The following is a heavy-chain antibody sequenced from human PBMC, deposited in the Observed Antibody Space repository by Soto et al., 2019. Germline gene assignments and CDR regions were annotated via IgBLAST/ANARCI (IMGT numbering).Heavy chain of an antibody. D-gene: IGHD4-17*01. Sequence: QVQLVESGGGVVQPGRSLRLSCAASGFTFSSYGMHWVRQAPGKGLEWVEVISYDGSNKYYADSVKGRFTISRDNSKNTLYLQMNSLRAEDTAVYYCAKAVGRRRWYPEYWGQGSLVTVSS. CDR3: AKAVGRRRWYPEY. CDR1: GFTFSSYG. J-gene: IGHJ4*02. CDR2: ISYDGSNK. V-gene: IGHV3-30*18.